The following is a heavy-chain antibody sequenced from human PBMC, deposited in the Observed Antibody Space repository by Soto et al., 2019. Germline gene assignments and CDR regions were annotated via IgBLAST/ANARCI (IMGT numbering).Heavy chain of an antibody. CDR2: ISYDVSNK. Sequence: GGSLRLSCAASGFTFSSYGMHWVRQAPGKGLEWVAVISYDVSNKYYADSVKGRFTISRDNSKNTLYLQMNSLRAEDTAVYYCAKDPGSGLFDYWGQGTLVTVSS. CDR1: GFTFSSYG. V-gene: IGHV3-30*18. CDR3: AKDPGSGLFDY. J-gene: IGHJ4*02. D-gene: IGHD2-15*01.